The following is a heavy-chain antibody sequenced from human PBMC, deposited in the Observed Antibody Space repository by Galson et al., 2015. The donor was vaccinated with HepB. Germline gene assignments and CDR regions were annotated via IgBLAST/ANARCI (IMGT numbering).Heavy chain of an antibody. V-gene: IGHV3-23*01. CDR1: GGTFNNYD. CDR2: VSDSGTTT. CDR3: AKDPTTPTSAWYFDL. Sequence: SLRLSCAASGGTFNNYDMTWVRQAPGKGLEWVSSVSDSGTTTFYADSVKGRFTISRDNSKKTLYLQMNSLRVEDTAVYYCAKDPTTPTSAWYFDLWGRGTLVTVSS. J-gene: IGHJ2*01. D-gene: IGHD5-12*01.